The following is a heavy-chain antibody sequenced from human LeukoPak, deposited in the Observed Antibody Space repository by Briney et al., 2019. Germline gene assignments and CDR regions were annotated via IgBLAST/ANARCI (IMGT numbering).Heavy chain of an antibody. Sequence: GASVKVSCKASGGTFSSYAISWVRQAPGQGLEWMGGIIPIFGTANYAQKFQGRVTITADKSTSTAYMELSSLRSEDTAVYYCARWSDPLVRGVISPYYYYYMDVWGKGTTVTVSS. CDR3: ARWSDPLVRGVISPYYYYYMDV. CDR2: IIPIFGTA. CDR1: GGTFSSYA. D-gene: IGHD3-10*01. V-gene: IGHV1-69*06. J-gene: IGHJ6*03.